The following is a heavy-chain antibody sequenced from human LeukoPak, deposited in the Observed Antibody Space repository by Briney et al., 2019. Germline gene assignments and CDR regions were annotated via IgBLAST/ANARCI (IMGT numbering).Heavy chain of an antibody. CDR2: INHSRNT. CDR3: ASWLSYFYDTSGYQVRDAFDI. Sequence: SETLSLTCAVYGCTFSGYYWSWIRQPPGKGLEWIGEINHSRNTDYNPSLKSRVTISVDTSKNQFSLELSSVTAADTAVYYCASWLSYFYDTSGYQVRDAFDIWGQGTMVTVSS. J-gene: IGHJ3*02. CDR1: GCTFSGYY. D-gene: IGHD3-22*01. V-gene: IGHV4-34*01.